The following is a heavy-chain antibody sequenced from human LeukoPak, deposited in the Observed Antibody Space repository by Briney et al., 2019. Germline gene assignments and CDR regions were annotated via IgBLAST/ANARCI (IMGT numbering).Heavy chain of an antibody. Sequence: SETLSLTCAVYGGSFSGYYWSWIRQPPGKGLEWIGEINHSGSTNYNPSLKSRVTISVDTSKNQFSLKLSSVTAADTAVYYCARERGSRMDVWGKGTTVTVSS. J-gene: IGHJ6*04. CDR3: ARERGSRMDV. CDR2: INHSGST. V-gene: IGHV4-34*01. D-gene: IGHD6-13*01. CDR1: GGSFSGYY.